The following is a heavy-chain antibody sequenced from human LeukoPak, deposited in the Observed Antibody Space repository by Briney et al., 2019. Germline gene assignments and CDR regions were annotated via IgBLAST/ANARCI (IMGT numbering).Heavy chain of an antibody. CDR3: ATPLISISSTTYYNYFEY. D-gene: IGHD2-2*01. Sequence: PGGSLRLSCVASGFNFRSYSLHWVRQAPGKGLEWVAVISFDGSHQYFADSVKGRFTISRDNSNNTLYLQMNSLRAEDTAVYYCATPLISISSTTYYNYFEYWGQGALVTVSS. CDR2: ISFDGSHQ. CDR1: GFNFRSYS. V-gene: IGHV3-30*04. J-gene: IGHJ4*02.